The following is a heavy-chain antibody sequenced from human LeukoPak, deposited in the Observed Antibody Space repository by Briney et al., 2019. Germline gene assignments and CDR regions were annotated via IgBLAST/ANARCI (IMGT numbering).Heavy chain of an antibody. CDR1: GFTFSSYA. CDR3: AKDLSSRTGSGDAFDI. J-gene: IGHJ3*02. D-gene: IGHD1-1*01. V-gene: IGHV3-30*04. CDR2: ISYDGSNK. Sequence: PGGSLRLSCAASGFTFSSYAMHWVRQAPGKGLEWVAVISYDGSNKYYADSVKGRFTISRDNSKNTLYLQVNSLRAEDTAVYYCAKDLSSRTGSGDAFDIWGQGTMVTVSS.